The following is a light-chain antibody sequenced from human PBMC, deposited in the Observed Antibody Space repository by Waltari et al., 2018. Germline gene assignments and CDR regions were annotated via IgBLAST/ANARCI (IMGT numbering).Light chain of an antibody. Sequence: QSALTQPASVSGSPGQSITISCTGSGTDVGRYNYVSWYQHYPDKAPRPMIYDVTNRPSGVSDRFSGSKSGNTASLTISGLQPDDEADYYCASYIAASTLVFGGGTRLTVV. V-gene: IGLV2-14*03. CDR2: DVT. CDR3: ASYIAASTLV. J-gene: IGLJ3*02. CDR1: GTDVGRYNY.